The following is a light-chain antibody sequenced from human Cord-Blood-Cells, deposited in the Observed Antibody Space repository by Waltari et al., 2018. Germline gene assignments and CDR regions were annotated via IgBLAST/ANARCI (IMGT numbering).Light chain of an antibody. CDR3: CAYAGSSIVV. J-gene: IGLJ2*01. CDR1: RSDVGSYNL. Sequence: QSALTQPASVSGSTGQSITISCTGTRSDVGSYNLGSWYQQHPGKAPKLMIYEGSKRPSGVSNRFSGSKSGNTASLTISGLQAEDEADYYCCAYAGSSIVVFGGGTKLTVL. CDR2: EGS. V-gene: IGLV2-23*01.